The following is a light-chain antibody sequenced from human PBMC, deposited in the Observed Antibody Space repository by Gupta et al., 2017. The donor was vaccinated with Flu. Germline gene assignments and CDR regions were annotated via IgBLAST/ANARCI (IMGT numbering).Light chain of an antibody. V-gene: IGLV6-57*03. CDR3: QSYNNGYRV. CDR2: EDS. J-gene: IGLJ3*02. CDR1: EGNIVSNY. Sequence: FVLTQPHSVSESPGKTVTIPCTRSEGNIVSNYVQWFQQRPGSAPTPIIYEDSQRPAGVPDRFTGSIDESSTSATPTISGLGPDDEDYYHCQSYNNGYRVFGGGTKLTVL.